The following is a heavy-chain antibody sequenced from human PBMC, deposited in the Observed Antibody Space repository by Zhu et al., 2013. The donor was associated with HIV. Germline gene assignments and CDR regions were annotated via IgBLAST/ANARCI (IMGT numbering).Heavy chain of an antibody. CDR3: AREPANRYGGNSLFDY. Sequence: QVQLVQSGAEVKKPGASVKVSCKASGYTFTAYYIHWVRQAPGQGLEWMGWINPNSGATNFAQKFQGRVTMTRDTSISTAYMELTSLRSDDTALYYCAREPANRYGGNSLFDYWGQGILVTVSS. CDR2: INPNSGAT. CDR1: GYTFTAYY. D-gene: IGHD4-17*01. V-gene: IGHV1-2*02. J-gene: IGHJ4*02.